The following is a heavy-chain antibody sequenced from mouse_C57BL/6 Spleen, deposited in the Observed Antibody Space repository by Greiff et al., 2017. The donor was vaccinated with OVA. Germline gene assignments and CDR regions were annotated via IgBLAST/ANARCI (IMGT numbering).Heavy chain of an antibody. J-gene: IGHJ4*01. Sequence: VQLQQPGAELVKPGASVKMSCKASGYTFTSYWITWVKQRPGQGLEWIGDIYPGSGSTNYNEKFKSKATLTVDTSSNTAYMQLSSLTSEDTAVYSCARWDYYGSSLYAMDYWGQGTSVTVSS. CDR1: GYTFTSYW. D-gene: IGHD1-1*01. V-gene: IGHV1-55*01. CDR2: IYPGSGST. CDR3: ARWDYYGSSLYAMDY.